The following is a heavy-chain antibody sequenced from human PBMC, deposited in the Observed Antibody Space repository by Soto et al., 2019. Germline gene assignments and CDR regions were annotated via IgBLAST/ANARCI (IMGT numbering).Heavy chain of an antibody. Sequence: QVQLVESGGVVVQPGRSLRLSCAASGFSFSRHGMHWVRQAPGKGLEWVSVISYDGSNQDYADSVQGRFSISRDNSKNTVYLQMNSLRVEDSAVYYCARDRSSTYYYYGMDRWGQGTTVTVAS. CDR2: ISYDGSNQ. J-gene: IGHJ6*02. CDR1: GFSFSRHG. D-gene: IGHD6-19*01. V-gene: IGHV3-30-3*01. CDR3: ARDRSSTYYYYGMDR.